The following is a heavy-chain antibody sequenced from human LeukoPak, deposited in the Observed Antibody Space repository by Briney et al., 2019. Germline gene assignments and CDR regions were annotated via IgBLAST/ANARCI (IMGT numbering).Heavy chain of an antibody. CDR3: AKGRYDSSGFNWAA. J-gene: IGHJ4*02. CDR2: LSGSGGSA. V-gene: IGHV3-23*01. D-gene: IGHD3-22*01. Sequence: GRSLRLSCAASGFTFSSYGMHWVRQAPGKGLEWVSALSGSGGSAYYADSVKGRFTISRDNSKNTLYLQMNSLRAEDTAVYYCAKGRYDSSGFNWAAWGQGTLVTVSS. CDR1: GFTFSSYG.